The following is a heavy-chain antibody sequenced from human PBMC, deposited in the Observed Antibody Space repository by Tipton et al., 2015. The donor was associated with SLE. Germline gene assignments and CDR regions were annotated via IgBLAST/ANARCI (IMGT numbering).Heavy chain of an antibody. J-gene: IGHJ4*02. V-gene: IGHV3-11*06. CDR2: ISDSSSYT. CDR1: GFTFSDYY. Sequence: SLRLSCAASGFTFSDYYMSWIRQAPGKGLEWVSYISDSSSYTNYADSVKGRFTISRDNSKNTLYLQMNSLRAEDTAVYYCAKGPRWLLDYWGQGTLVTVSS. CDR3: AKGPRWLLDY. D-gene: IGHD5-24*01.